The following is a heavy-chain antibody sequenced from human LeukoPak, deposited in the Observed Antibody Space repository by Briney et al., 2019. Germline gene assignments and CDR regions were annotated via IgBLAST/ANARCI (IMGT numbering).Heavy chain of an antibody. Sequence: ASVKVSCKASGYTFTGYYMHWVRQAPGQGLEWMGRINPNSGGTNYAQKFQGRVTMTRDTSTSTVYMELSSLRSEDTAVYYCARPGAYGSGSYYNEPFDYWGQGTLVTVSS. V-gene: IGHV1-2*06. J-gene: IGHJ4*02. CDR1: GYTFTGYY. CDR3: ARPGAYGSGSYYNEPFDY. CDR2: INPNSGGT. D-gene: IGHD3-10*01.